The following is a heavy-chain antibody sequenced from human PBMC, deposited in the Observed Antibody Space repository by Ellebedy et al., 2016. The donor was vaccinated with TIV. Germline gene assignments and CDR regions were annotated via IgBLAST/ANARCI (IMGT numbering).Heavy chain of an antibody. V-gene: IGHV5-51*01. J-gene: IGHJ4*02. CDR2: IYPDDSDT. D-gene: IGHD2-21*02. CDR3: ARHSPTYLCGDGIDH. CDR1: GYSFTNHW. Sequence: GESLKISCKASGYSFTNHWIGWVRQMPGKGLEWVGIIYPDDSDTRYSPSFQGQVTISADKSSTTAYLQWNSLKASDTAIYYCARHSPTYLCGDGIDHWGQGTLVTVSS.